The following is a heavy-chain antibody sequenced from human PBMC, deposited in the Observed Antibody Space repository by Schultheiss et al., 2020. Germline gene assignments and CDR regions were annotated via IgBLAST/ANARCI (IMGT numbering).Heavy chain of an antibody. Sequence: GGSLRLSCAASGFTFSSYSMNWVRQAPGKGLEWVAVISYDGSNKYYADSVKGRFTIFRDNYRNTLYLQMNSLRAEDTALYYCAKGHSYGDYVGSHEYFQHWGQGTLVTVSS. CDR3: AKGHSYGDYVGSHEYFQH. J-gene: IGHJ1*01. D-gene: IGHD4-17*01. CDR1: GFTFSSYS. CDR2: ISYDGSNK. V-gene: IGHV3-30*18.